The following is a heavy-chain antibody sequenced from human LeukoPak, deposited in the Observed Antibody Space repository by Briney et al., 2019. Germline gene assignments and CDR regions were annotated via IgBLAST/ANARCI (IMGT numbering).Heavy chain of an antibody. CDR3: ARGFISSGYYPPFDY. V-gene: IGHV4-61*10. CDR2: IYYSGST. Sequence: PSETLSLTCTVSDDSISSNNYYWSWIRQPAGKGLEWIGYIYYSGSTNYNPSLKSRVTISVDTSKNQFSLKLSSVTAADTAVYYCARGFISSGYYPPFDYWGQGTLVTVSS. CDR1: DDSISSNNYY. J-gene: IGHJ4*02. D-gene: IGHD3-22*01.